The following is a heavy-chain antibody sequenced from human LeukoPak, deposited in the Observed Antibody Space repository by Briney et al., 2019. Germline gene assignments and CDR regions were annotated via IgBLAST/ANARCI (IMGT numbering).Heavy chain of an antibody. Sequence: SETLSLTCTVSGGSISSSSYYWGWIRQPPGKGLEWIGSIYYSGSTYYNPSLKSRVTISVDTSKNQFSLKLSSVTAADTAVYYCARGHYYSSGWYYYYYYMDVWGKGTTVTVSS. CDR3: ARGHYYSSGWYYYYYYMDV. D-gene: IGHD6-19*01. CDR2: IYYSGST. V-gene: IGHV4-39*07. CDR1: GGSISSSSYY. J-gene: IGHJ6*03.